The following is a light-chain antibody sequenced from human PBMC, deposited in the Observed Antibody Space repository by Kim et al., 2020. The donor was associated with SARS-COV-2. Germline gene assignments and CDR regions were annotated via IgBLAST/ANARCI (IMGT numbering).Light chain of an antibody. V-gene: IGKV1-33*01. CDR1: QDISKF. Sequence: DIQMTQSPSSLSASVGDRVTITCQASQDISKFLNWYQQKPGKAPKLLIYDASNLETGVPSRFSGSGSGTDFAFTISSLQPEDVATYYCQQYDYLPLTFGGGTKVDIK. J-gene: IGKJ4*01. CDR2: DAS. CDR3: QQYDYLPLT.